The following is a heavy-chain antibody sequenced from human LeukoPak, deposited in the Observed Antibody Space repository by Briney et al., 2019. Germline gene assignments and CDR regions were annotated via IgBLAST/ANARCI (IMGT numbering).Heavy chain of an antibody. CDR3: AKTYSSGWDFDY. CDR1: GFTFSSYG. V-gene: IGHV3-23*01. J-gene: IGHJ4*02. CDR2: ITGSGSAA. Sequence: GGSLRLSCTVSGFTFSSYGMSWVRQAPGKGLEWVSVITGSGSAAYYADSVKGRFTISRDNSKNTLYLQMTSLGAEDTAVYYCAKTYSSGWDFDYWGQGTLVTVSS. D-gene: IGHD6-19*01.